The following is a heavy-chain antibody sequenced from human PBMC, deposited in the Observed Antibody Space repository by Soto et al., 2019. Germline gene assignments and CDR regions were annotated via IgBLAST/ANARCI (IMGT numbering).Heavy chain of an antibody. V-gene: IGHV1-69*01. Sequence: QVQLVQSGAEVKKPGSSVKVSCKASGGTFSSYAISWVRQAPGQGLEWMGGIIPIFGTANYAQKFQGRVTITADESTSTAYMELSRLRSEDTAVYYCARDRKASSGYFNYYYGMDVWGQGTTVTVSS. D-gene: IGHD3-22*01. CDR3: ARDRKASSGYFNYYYGMDV. CDR2: IIPIFGTA. J-gene: IGHJ6*02. CDR1: GGTFSSYA.